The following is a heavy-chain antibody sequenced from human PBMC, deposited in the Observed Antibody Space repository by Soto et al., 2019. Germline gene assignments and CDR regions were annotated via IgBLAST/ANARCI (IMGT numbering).Heavy chain of an antibody. CDR2: ISIICKTM. Sequence: SLRLSSPVSGFVLSNYDMTLVRQASGKGLEWVSYISIICKTMYYADSLKGRFTISRDNAKNYIYMKMSSLRAEDTDIYYGARDYPNAATSNSGWGQARLVTGS. CDR3: ARDYPNAATSNSG. V-gene: IGHV3-48*03. J-gene: IGHJ4*02. CDR1: GFVLSNYD. D-gene: IGHD1-7*01.